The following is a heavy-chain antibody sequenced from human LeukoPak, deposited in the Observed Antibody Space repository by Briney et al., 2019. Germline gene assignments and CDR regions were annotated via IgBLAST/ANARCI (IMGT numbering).Heavy chain of an antibody. CDR1: GGSISSYY. CDR3: ARDAKWLGFDY. Sequence: RPSETLSLTCTVPGGSISSYYWSWIRQPAGKGLAWIGRIYTSGSTNYNPSLKSRVTMSVDTSKNQFSLKLSSVTAADTAVYYCARDAKWLGFDYWGQGTLVTVSS. CDR2: IYTSGST. V-gene: IGHV4-4*07. J-gene: IGHJ4*02. D-gene: IGHD6-19*01.